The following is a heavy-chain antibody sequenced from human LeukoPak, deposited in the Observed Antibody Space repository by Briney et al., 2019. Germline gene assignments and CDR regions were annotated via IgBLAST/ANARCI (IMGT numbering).Heavy chain of an antibody. Sequence: SETLSLTCTVSGGSIISGSYYWSWIRQPAGKGLEWIGRIYTSGSTNYNPSLKSRVTISLDTSKNHFSLKLSSLTAADTAVYFCARGRVSSSSWNSAYYYYFYMDVWGKGTTVTVSS. J-gene: IGHJ6*03. CDR2: IYTSGST. V-gene: IGHV4-61*02. CDR3: ARGRVSSSSWNSAYYYYFYMDV. D-gene: IGHD6-13*01. CDR1: GGSIISGSYY.